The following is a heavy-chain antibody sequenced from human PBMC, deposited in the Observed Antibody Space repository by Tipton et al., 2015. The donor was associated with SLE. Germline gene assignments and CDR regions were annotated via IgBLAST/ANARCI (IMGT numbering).Heavy chain of an antibody. V-gene: IGHV3-7*03. D-gene: IGHD3-3*01. CDR2: IKQDGSEK. CDR3: ARDGNDFWSGWSQYYFDY. CDR1: GFTFSTYW. J-gene: IGHJ4*02. Sequence: GSLRLSCAASGFTFSTYWMSWVRQAPGKGLEWVANIKQDGSEKYYVDSVKGRFTISRDNANNSLYLQMNTLRAEDTAVYYCARDGNDFWSGWSQYYFDYWGQGTLVTVSS.